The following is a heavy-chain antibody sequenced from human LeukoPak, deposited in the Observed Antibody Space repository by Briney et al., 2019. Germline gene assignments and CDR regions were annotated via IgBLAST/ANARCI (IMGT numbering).Heavy chain of an antibody. CDR1: GGSISSGDYY. Sequence: SETLSLTCTVSGGSISSGDYYWRWLRQPPGTGGEGLGYIYYSGSAYYNPPLKSRITISVDTSKNQFSLKLSSVTAADTAVYYCARDPGDGYNYGAAFDIWGQGTMVTVSS. CDR2: IYYSGSA. D-gene: IGHD5-24*01. J-gene: IGHJ3*02. CDR3: ARDPGDGYNYGAAFDI. V-gene: IGHV4-30-4*08.